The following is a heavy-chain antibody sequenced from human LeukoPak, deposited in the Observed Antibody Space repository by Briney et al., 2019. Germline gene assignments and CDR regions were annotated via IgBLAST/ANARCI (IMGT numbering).Heavy chain of an antibody. D-gene: IGHD4-17*01. CDR1: EYTFTDYD. CDR2: MNIDSENT. Sequence: GASVKVSCKAFEYTFTDYDVHWVRQAPGQGLEWVGWMNIDSENTGSAPKFQDRVTITADKSTSTAYMELSSLRSEDTAVYYCARDPPPTTVTRPVGWGQGTLVTVSS. CDR3: ARDPPPTTVTRPVG. V-gene: IGHV1-8*03. J-gene: IGHJ4*02.